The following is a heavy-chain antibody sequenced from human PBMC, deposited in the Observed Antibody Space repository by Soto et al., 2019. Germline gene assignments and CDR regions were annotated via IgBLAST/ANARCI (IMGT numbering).Heavy chain of an antibody. V-gene: IGHV3-48*01. CDR2: ISSGSSTI. D-gene: IGHD6-19*01. Sequence: PGGSLRLSCAASGFTFSSYSMSWVRQAPGKGLGWVSYISSGSSTIYYADSVKGRFTISRDNAQNSLYLQMNSLRAEDTAVYYCAKTYSSGRGAFDVWGQGTMVTVSS. J-gene: IGHJ3*01. CDR1: GFTFSSYS. CDR3: AKTYSSGRGAFDV.